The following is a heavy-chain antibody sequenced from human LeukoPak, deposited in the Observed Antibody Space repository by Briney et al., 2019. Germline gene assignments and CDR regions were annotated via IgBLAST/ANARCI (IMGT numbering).Heavy chain of an antibody. J-gene: IGHJ4*02. V-gene: IGHV3-48*03. CDR2: INSGGTPI. CDR3: ARGGYTYDI. CDR1: GFIFSNYE. Sequence: GGSLRLSCAASGFIFSNYEMNWVRQAPGKGLEWISYINSGGTPIYYADSVKGRFTISRDNAKNPLYLQMNSLRGEDTAVYYCARGGYTYDIWGQGTLVTVSS. D-gene: IGHD5-18*01.